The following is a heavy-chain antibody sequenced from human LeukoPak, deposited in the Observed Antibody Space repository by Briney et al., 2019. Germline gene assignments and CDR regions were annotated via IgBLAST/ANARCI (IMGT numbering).Heavy chain of an antibody. CDR3: ARGKYDILTGYLYPIDY. V-gene: IGHV3-30*04. CDR1: GFTFSSYA. J-gene: IGHJ4*02. D-gene: IGHD3-9*01. Sequence: PGGSLRPSCAASGFTFSSYAMHWVRQAPGKGLEWVAVISYDGSNKYYADSVKGRFTISRDNSKNTLYLQMNSLRAEDTAVYYCARGKYDILTGYLYPIDYWGQGTLVTVSS. CDR2: ISYDGSNK.